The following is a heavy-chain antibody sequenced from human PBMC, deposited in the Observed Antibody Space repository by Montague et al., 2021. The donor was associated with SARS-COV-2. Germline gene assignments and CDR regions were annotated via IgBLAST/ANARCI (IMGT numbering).Heavy chain of an antibody. Sequence: TLSLTCTVSGGSINSYYWSWIRQSPGKGLEWLALIYWDDDKRYSPSLKSRLTITKDTSKNQVVLTMTNMDPVDTATYYCAHRHYGDYSRGYFDYWGQGTLVTVSS. J-gene: IGHJ4*02. CDR3: AHRHYGDYSRGYFDY. CDR2: IYWDDDK. V-gene: IGHV2-5*08. CDR1: GGSINSYY. D-gene: IGHD4-17*01.